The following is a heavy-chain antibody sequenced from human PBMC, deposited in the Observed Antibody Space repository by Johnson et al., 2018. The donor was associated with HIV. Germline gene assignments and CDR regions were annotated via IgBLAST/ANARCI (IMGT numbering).Heavy chain of an antibody. CDR2: IYSGGST. J-gene: IGHJ3*02. V-gene: IGHV3-66*03. CDR3: ARTYYYDSSGYYSAFDI. D-gene: IGHD3-22*01. Sequence: VQLVESGGGLIQPGGSLRLSCAASGFTVSSNYMSWVRQAPGKGLEWVSVIYSGGSTYYADSVKGRFTISRDNSKNTLYLQMNSLRAEDTAVYYCARTYYYDSSGYYSAFDIWGQGTMVTVSS. CDR1: GFTVSSNY.